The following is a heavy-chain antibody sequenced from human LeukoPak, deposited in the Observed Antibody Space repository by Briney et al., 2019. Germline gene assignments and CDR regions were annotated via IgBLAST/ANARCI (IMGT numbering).Heavy chain of an antibody. J-gene: IGHJ4*02. V-gene: IGHV4-30-4*08. CDR2: IYYSGST. Sequence: PSHTLSLTCTLSGGSFSRGDYYWRWIRQPPGEGLEWIGYIYYSGSTYYHPSLKSRVTISLDTSKNSSSLKLKSLTPAHPSLSYCARVSADYYYDSSSDYWGQGTLVTVSS. CDR1: GGSFSRGDYY. CDR3: ARVSADYYYDSSSDY. D-gene: IGHD3-22*01.